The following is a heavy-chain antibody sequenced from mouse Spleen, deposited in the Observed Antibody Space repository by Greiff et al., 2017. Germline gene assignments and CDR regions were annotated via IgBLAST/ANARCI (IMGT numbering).Heavy chain of an antibody. D-gene: IGHD1-1*01. CDR1: GYTFTSYW. J-gene: IGHJ2*01. CDR2: IDPSDSYT. Sequence: QVQLQQPGAELVKPGASVKLSCKASGYTFTSYWMQWVKQRPGQGLEWIGEIDPSDSYTNYNQKFKGKATLTVDTSSSTAYMQLSSLTSEDSAVYYCARWGIYYYGSSHFDYWGQGTTLTVSS. CDR3: ARWGIYYYGSSHFDY. V-gene: IGHV1-50*01.